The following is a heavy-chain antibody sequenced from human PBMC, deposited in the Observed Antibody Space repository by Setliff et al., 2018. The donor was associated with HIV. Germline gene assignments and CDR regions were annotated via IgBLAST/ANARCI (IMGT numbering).Heavy chain of an antibody. CDR3: ARAGYNSRPYYFDY. J-gene: IGHJ4*02. D-gene: IGHD6-13*01. Sequence: PSETLSLTCTVSDASISSHYWSWIRQPPGKGLEWIAYIYYSGSISYNPSLKSRVTVSIDTSKNQFSLKLNSVTAADTAVYYCARAGYNSRPYYFDYWVQGTLVTVSS. CDR2: IYYSGSI. V-gene: IGHV4-59*11. CDR1: DASISSHY.